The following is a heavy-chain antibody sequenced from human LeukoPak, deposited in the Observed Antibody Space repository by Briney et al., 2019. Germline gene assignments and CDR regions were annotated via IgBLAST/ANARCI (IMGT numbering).Heavy chain of an antibody. Sequence: SETLSLTCAVYGGSFSGYYWSWIRQPPGKGLEWIGEINHSGSTNYNPSLKSRVTISVDTSENQFSLKLSSVTAADTAVYYCARGPPFDRDAFDIWGQGTMVTVSS. CDR1: GGSFSGYY. CDR3: ARGPPFDRDAFDI. V-gene: IGHV4-34*01. J-gene: IGHJ3*02. CDR2: INHSGST. D-gene: IGHD3-9*01.